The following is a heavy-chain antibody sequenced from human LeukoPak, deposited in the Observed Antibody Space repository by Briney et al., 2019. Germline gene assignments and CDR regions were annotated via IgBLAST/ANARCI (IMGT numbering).Heavy chain of an antibody. CDR2: FDPGSGEI. V-gene: IGHV1-24*01. Sequence: GASVKVSCKVSGCSITELSTHWMRQAPGKGLEWMGGFDPGSGEIIYEQKFQGRVTMTEDTSTDTAYMELSSLRSEDTALYYCATGTHYDLLPYWGQGTPVTVSS. CDR3: ATGTHYDLLPY. J-gene: IGHJ4*02. CDR1: GCSITELS. D-gene: IGHD3-9*01.